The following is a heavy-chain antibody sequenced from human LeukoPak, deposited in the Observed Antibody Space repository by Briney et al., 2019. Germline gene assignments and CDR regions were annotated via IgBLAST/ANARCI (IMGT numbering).Heavy chain of an antibody. CDR2: IYYSGST. CDR1: GGSISSSSYY. D-gene: IGHD3-22*01. J-gene: IGHJ4*02. CDR3: ARGSYYYDSSGYYYVFGFDY. Sequence: SETLSLTCTVSGGSISSSSYYWGWIRQPPGTGLEWIGSIYYSGSTYYNPSLKSRVTISVDTSKNQFSLKLSSVTAADTAVYYCARGSYYYDSSGYYYVFGFDYWGQGTLVTVSS. V-gene: IGHV4-39*07.